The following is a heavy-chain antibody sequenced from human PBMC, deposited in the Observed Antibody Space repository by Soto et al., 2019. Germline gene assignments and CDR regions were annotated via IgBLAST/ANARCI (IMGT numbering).Heavy chain of an antibody. V-gene: IGHV1-46*01. J-gene: IGHJ5*02. Sequence: ASVKVSCKASGFPFSRNWMHWVRQAPGQGPEWMGVINPAGDSTVYARKFQGRVTMTRDKSQNQFSLKLSSVTTADTAVYYCARERLTGIAAPRGIDPWGQGILVTVSS. D-gene: IGHD6-13*01. CDR2: INPAGDST. CDR1: GFPFSRNW. CDR3: ARERLTGIAAPRGIDP.